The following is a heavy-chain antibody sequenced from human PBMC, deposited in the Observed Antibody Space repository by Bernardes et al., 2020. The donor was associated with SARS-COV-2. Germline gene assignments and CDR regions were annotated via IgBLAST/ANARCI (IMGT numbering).Heavy chain of an antibody. CDR2: ITFDGSQR. Sequence: GGSLSLSCAASGFTFSSYWMRWVRPAPGNGLEWVANITFDGSQRTSLDSVRGRFTISRDNSKNLLYLEMNSLRAEDTAVYYCARIDEVNGRDYWGQGTLVTVSS. CDR1: GFTFSSYW. CDR3: ARIDEVNGRDY. D-gene: IGHD2-15*01. V-gene: IGHV3-7*01. J-gene: IGHJ4*02.